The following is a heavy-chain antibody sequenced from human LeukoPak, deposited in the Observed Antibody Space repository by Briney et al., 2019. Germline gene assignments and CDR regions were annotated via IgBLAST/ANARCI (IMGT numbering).Heavy chain of an antibody. CDR2: ISGSGGST. CDR3: AKDPGGRYVAGYDY. J-gene: IGHJ4*02. V-gene: IGHV3-23*01. Sequence: PGGSLRLSCAASGFTFSSYAMSWVRQAPGKGLEWVSAISGSGGSTDYADSVKGRFTISRDNSKNTLYLQMNSLRAEDTAVYYCAKDPGGRYVAGYDYWGQGTLVTVSS. CDR1: GFTFSSYA. D-gene: IGHD2-15*01.